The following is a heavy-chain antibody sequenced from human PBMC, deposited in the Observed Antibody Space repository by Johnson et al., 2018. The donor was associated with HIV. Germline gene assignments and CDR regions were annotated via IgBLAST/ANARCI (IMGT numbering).Heavy chain of an antibody. CDR1: GFIVSSNY. CDR3: AMPSMVQGGPDAFDI. J-gene: IGHJ3*02. D-gene: IGHD3-10*01. Sequence: MLLVESGGGLVQPGGSLRLSCAASGFIVSSNYMNWVRQAPGKGLEWVSVIYSGGSTYHADSVKGRFIISRDNSKSTLYLQMNSLRAEDTAVYYCAMPSMVQGGPDAFDIWGQGTMVTVSS. V-gene: IGHV3-66*01. CDR2: IYSGGST.